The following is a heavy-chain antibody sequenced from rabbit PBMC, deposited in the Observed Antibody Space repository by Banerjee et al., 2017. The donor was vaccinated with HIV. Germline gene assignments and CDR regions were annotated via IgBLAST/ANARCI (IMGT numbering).Heavy chain of an antibody. Sequence: EESGGDLVKPEGSLTLTCTASGFSFSSSYWICWVRQAPGKGLEWIACIYSSGSTYYASWAKGRFTISKTSSTTVTLQMTSLTAADTATYFCARDDYDDYWGYNFNLWGPGTLVTVS. CDR1: GFSFSSSYW. J-gene: IGHJ4*01. D-gene: IGHD2-1*01. CDR2: IYSSGST. V-gene: IGHV1S45*01. CDR3: ARDDYDDYWGYNFNL.